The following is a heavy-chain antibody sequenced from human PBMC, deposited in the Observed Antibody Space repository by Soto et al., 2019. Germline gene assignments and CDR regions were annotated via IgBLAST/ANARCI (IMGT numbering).Heavy chain of an antibody. V-gene: IGHV1-2*02. Sequence: QGQLVQSGAEVKKPGASVKVSCKTSGYTFIAYYVHWVRQAPGQGLEWLGWINPNSGITNYAQKFQGRVILTGDTSASTAYMELGSLTSDDTAVYYCARDRGSGWYSDFDYWGQGTLVTVAS. J-gene: IGHJ4*02. CDR3: ARDRGSGWYSDFDY. CDR1: GYTFIAYY. D-gene: IGHD6-19*01. CDR2: INPNSGIT.